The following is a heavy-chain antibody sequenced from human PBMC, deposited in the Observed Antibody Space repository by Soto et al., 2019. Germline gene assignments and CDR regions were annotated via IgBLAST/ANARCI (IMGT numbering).Heavy chain of an antibody. D-gene: IGHD2-2*01. CDR2: IYVSGTT. J-gene: IGHJ5*02. CDR3: ARLAVPAAASAWFDP. Sequence: PSETLSLTCTVSGDSIIGYYWTWIRQPAGKGLEWIGRIYVSGTTDYNPSLKSRVTMSVDTSKNQFSLKLTSVTAADTAVYYCARLAVPAAASAWFDPWGQGTLVTVSS. CDR1: GDSIIGYY. V-gene: IGHV4-4*07.